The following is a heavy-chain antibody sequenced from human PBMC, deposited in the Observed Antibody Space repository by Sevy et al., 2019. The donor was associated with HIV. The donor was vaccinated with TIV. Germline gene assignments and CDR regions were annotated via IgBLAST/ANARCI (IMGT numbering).Heavy chain of an antibody. V-gene: IGHV3-30*04. CDR1: GFTFNFFS. Sequence: GGSLRLSCAASGFTFNFFSMHWVRQAPGKGLEWVATISFDGRNEHYADSVKGRFTISRDNSENSLFLQMNSLRADDSAVYYCALERLSSAVAEYFHNWGQGTLVTVSS. D-gene: IGHD1-1*01. J-gene: IGHJ1*01. CDR2: ISFDGRNE. CDR3: ALERLSSAVAEYFHN.